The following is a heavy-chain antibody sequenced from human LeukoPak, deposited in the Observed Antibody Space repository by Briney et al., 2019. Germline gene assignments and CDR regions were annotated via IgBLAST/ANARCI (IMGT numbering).Heavy chain of an antibody. CDR1: GNTFTGYY. J-gene: IGHJ6*03. CDR2: INPNSGNT. Sequence: ASVKVSCKASGNTFTGYYMHWVRQAPGQGLEWMGWINPNSGNTGYAQKFQGRVTMTRNTSVSTAYMELSSLRSEDTAVYYCTILAEWMSYYYMDVWGKGTTVTVSS. D-gene: IGHD2-2*03. V-gene: IGHV1-8*02. CDR3: TILAEWMSYYYMDV.